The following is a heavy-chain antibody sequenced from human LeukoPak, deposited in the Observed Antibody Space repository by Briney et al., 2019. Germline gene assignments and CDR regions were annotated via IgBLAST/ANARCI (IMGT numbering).Heavy chain of an antibody. J-gene: IGHJ3*02. CDR2: IYYSGST. CDR1: GGSISSYY. D-gene: IGHD3-10*01. V-gene: IGHV4-59*08. Sequence: PSETLSLTCTVSGGSISSYYWSWIRQPPGKGLEWIGYIYYSGSTYYNPSLKSRVTISVDTSKNQFSLKLSSVTAADTAVYYCATGAASDAFDIWGQGTMVTVSS. CDR3: ATGAASDAFDI.